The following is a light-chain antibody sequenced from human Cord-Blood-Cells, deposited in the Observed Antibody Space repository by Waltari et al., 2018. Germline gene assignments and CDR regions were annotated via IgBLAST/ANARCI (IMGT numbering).Light chain of an antibody. V-gene: IGLV2-14*01. CDR2: DVS. J-gene: IGLJ2*01. Sequence: QSALTQPASVSGSPGQSITIPCTGPSSDVGGYNYVPWYQQHPGKAPKPMIYDVSNRPSGVSNRFSGSKSGNTASLTISGLQAEDEADYYCSSYTSSSTLVFGGGTKLTVL. CDR1: SSDVGGYNY. CDR3: SSYTSSSTLV.